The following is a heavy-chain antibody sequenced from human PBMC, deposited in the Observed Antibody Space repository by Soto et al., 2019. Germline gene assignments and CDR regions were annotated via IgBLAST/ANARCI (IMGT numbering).Heavy chain of an antibody. CDR2: ISAYNGNT. CDR3: ARGLGSGSYDNVYYYYGMDV. CDR1: GYTFTSYG. J-gene: IGHJ6*02. D-gene: IGHD3-10*02. Sequence: ASVKVSRKASGYTFTSYGISWVRQAPGQGLEWMGWISAYNGNTNYAQKLQGRVTMTTDTSTSTAYMELRSLRSDDTAVYYCARGLGSGSYDNVYYYYGMDVWGQGTTVTVSS. V-gene: IGHV1-18*04.